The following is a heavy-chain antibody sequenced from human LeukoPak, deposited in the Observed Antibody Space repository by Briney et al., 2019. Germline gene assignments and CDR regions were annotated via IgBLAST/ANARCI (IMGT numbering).Heavy chain of an antibody. CDR2: ISYDGSNK. D-gene: IGHD2-2*01. CDR3: ARGHRGLPAARAFDI. Sequence: GGSLRLSCAASGFTFSSYAMHWVRQAPGKGLEWVAVISYDGSNKYYADSVKGRFTISRDNSKNTLYLQMNSLRAEDTAVYYCARGHRGLPAARAFDIWGQGTMVAVSS. CDR1: GFTFSSYA. V-gene: IGHV3-30-3*01. J-gene: IGHJ3*02.